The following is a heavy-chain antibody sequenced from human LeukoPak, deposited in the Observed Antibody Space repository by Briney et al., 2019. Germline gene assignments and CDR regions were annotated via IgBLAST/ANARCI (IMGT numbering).Heavy chain of an antibody. CDR1: GFTFTSYA. J-gene: IGHJ4*02. CDR2: ASGSGGRT. Sequence: PGGSLRLSCAASGFTFTSYAMSWVRQAPGKGLEWVSAASGSGGRTFYADSVKGRFTISRDNSKNTLYLQMNSLRAEDTAVYYCAKDRYLTGDRKPGYFDCWGQGTLVTVSS. V-gene: IGHV3-23*01. CDR3: AKDRYLTGDRKPGYFDC. D-gene: IGHD7-27*01.